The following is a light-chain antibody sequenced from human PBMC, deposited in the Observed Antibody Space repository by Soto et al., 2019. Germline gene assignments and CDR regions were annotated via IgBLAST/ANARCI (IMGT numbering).Light chain of an antibody. CDR2: EGI. CDR1: SSDVGSYNL. J-gene: IGLJ2*01. CDR3: CSNAGSGTVV. Sequence: QSALTQPASVSGSPGQSITISCTGTSSDVGSYNLVSWCQQYPGKAPKLIIYEGIKRPSGVSNRFSGSKSGNTASLTISGLQAEDEADYYCCSNAGSGTVVFGGGTTLTVL. V-gene: IGLV2-23*01.